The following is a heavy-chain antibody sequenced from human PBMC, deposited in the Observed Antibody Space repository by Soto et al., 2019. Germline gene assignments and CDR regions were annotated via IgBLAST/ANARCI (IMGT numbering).Heavy chain of an antibody. CDR2: IYYSGST. J-gene: IGHJ5*02. V-gene: IGHV4-31*03. D-gene: IGHD2-2*01. CDR3: ARVSRDIVVVPAAYWFDP. Sequence: QVQLQESGPGLVKPSQTLSLTCTVSGGSISSGGYYWSWIRQHPGKGLEWIGYIYYSGSTYYNPSLKSGVTISVDPSKNQFSLKLSSVPAADTAVYYCARVSRDIVVVPAAYWFDPLGQGTLVTVSS. CDR1: GGSISSGGYY.